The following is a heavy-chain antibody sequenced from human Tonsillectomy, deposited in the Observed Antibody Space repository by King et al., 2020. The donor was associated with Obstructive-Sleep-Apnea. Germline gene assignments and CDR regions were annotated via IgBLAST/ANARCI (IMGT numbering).Heavy chain of an antibody. CDR2: IYYSGST. J-gene: IGHJ4*02. Sequence: QLQESGPGLVKPSETLSLTCAVSGGSISSHYWSWIRQPPGKGLEWIGYIYYSGSTNYNPSLKGRVTVSVDTSKNQFSLKLTSRTAADTAVYYCARPAFHTALVPPPFDCGGQGTRVTVAS. CDR1: GGSISSHY. D-gene: IGHD5-18*01. CDR3: ARPAFHTALVPPPFDC. V-gene: IGHV4-59*08.